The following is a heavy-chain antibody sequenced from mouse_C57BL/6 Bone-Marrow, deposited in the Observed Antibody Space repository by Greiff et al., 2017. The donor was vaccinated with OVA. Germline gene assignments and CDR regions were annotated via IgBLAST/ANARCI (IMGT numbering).Heavy chain of an antibody. V-gene: IGHV1-69*01. CDR1: GYTFTSYW. CDR2: IDPSDSYT. J-gene: IGHJ4*01. Sequence: QVQLQQPGAELVMPGASVKLSCKASGYTFTSYWMHWVKQRPGQGLEWIGEIDPSDSYTNYNQQFKGKSTLTVDKSSSTAYMQLSSLTSEDSAVYYCARGDYWGQGTSVTVSS. CDR3: ARGDY.